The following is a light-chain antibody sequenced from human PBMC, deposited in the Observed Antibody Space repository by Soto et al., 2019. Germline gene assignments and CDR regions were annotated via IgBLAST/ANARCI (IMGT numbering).Light chain of an antibody. Sequence: DIQMTQSPPSLSASVGDRVTITCRASQRISDYLNWYQQKPGEAPKLLIYAASRLQSGVPSRFRGSGSGTDFTLTISGLQLEDLATYYCQQSYTNVLSFGGGTKVDI. CDR3: QQSYTNVLS. CDR1: QRISDY. J-gene: IGKJ4*01. V-gene: IGKV1-39*01. CDR2: AAS.